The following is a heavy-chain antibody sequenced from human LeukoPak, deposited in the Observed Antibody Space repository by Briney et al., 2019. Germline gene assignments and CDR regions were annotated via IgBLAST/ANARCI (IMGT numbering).Heavy chain of an antibody. Sequence: GGSLRLSCAASGFTFSSYSMNWVRQAPGKGLEWVSIISSSSSYIYYTDSVKGRFTVSRDNAKNLLYLQMYSLRVEDTAVYYCARDGGRMDYWGQGTLVTVSS. CDR2: ISSSSSYI. CDR1: GFTFSSYS. D-gene: IGHD3-16*01. CDR3: ARDGGRMDY. V-gene: IGHV3-21*01. J-gene: IGHJ4*02.